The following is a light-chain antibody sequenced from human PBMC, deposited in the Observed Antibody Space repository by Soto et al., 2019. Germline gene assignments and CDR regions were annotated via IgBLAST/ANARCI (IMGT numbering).Light chain of an antibody. CDR1: ALPNQY. V-gene: IGLV3-25*03. J-gene: IGLJ2*01. CDR3: QSADSRATYVV. CDR2: QDS. Sequence: SYELTQPPSVSVSPGQTARITCSGDALPNQYVYWYQQKPGQAPVQIIYQDSQRPAEIPERFSGSSSGTTVTLTIYAVQAEDEADYYCQSADSRATYVVFGGGTKLTVL.